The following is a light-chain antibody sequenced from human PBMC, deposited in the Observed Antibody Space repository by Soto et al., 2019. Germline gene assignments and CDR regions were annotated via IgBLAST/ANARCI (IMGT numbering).Light chain of an antibody. J-gene: IGLJ3*02. CDR1: GSDVGDSSH. V-gene: IGLV2-11*01. CDR3: CVSAGRLPWM. Sequence: QSVLTQPRSVSGSPGQSVTISCTATGSDVGDSSHVSWYQLHPGKAPKLMIYEVHNRPSGVPDRFSGSESGTTASLAISGLQDEDEAEYYCCVSAGRLPWMFGGGTKLTVL. CDR2: EVH.